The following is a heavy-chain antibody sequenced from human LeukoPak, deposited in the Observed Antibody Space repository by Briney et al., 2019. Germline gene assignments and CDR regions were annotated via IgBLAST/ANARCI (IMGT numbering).Heavy chain of an antibody. CDR2: IWYDGSNK. J-gene: IGHJ5*02. CDR1: GFTFSSYG. D-gene: IGHD6-19*01. Sequence: GGSLRLSCAASGFTFSSYGMHWVRQAPGKGLEWVAVIWYDGSNKYYADSVKGRFTISRDNSKNTLYLQMNSLRAEDTAVYYCARDRKYSSGWYWFDPWGQGTLVTVSS. V-gene: IGHV3-33*01. CDR3: ARDRKYSSGWYWFDP.